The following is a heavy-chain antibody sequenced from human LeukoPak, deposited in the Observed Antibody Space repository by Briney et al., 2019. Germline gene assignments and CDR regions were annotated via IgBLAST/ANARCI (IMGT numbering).Heavy chain of an antibody. CDR3: ARGPYYDILTGAYYFDY. D-gene: IGHD3-9*01. Sequence: ASVKVSCKASGYTFTSYGISWVRQAPGQGLEWMGWISAYNGNTNYAQKLQGRVTMTTDTSTSTACMELRSLRSDDTAVYYCARGPYYDILTGAYYFDYWGQGTLVTVSS. CDR2: ISAYNGNT. J-gene: IGHJ4*02. V-gene: IGHV1-18*01. CDR1: GYTFTSYG.